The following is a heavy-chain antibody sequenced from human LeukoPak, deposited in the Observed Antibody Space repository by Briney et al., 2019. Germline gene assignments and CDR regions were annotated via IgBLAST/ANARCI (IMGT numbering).Heavy chain of an antibody. CDR3: ARDSPFYCGGDCYSHQPFDY. CDR2: ISAYNGNT. V-gene: IGHV1-18*01. CDR1: GYTFTSYG. J-gene: IGHJ4*02. Sequence: ASVKVSCKASGYTFTSYGISWVRQAPGQGLEWMGWISAYNGNTNYAQMLRGRVTMTTDTSTSTAYMELRSLRSDDTAVYYCARDSPFYCGGDCYSHQPFDYWGQGTLVTVSS. D-gene: IGHD2-21*02.